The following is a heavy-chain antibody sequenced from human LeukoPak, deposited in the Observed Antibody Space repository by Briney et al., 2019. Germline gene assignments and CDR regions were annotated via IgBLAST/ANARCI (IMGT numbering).Heavy chain of an antibody. V-gene: IGHV1-69*06. Sequence: GASVKVSCKASGGTFSSYAISWVRQAPGQGLEWMGGIIPIFGTANYAQKFQGRVTITADKSTSTAYMELSSLRSEDTAVYYCARAELLWFGELKNNWFDPWGQGTLVTVSS. CDR3: ARAELLWFGELKNNWFDP. CDR1: GGTFSSYA. J-gene: IGHJ5*02. CDR2: IIPIFGTA. D-gene: IGHD3-10*01.